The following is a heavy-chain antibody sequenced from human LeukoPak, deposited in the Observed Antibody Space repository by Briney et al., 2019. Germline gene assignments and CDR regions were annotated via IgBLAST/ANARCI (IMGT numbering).Heavy chain of an antibody. CDR1: GGSISSSSHY. Sequence: PSETLSLTCTVSGGSISSSSHYWAWIRQPPGKGLEWIGNIYYSGSTYYYPSLKSRVTISVDTSKNQFSLKLSSVTAADTAVYYCARWGVQGWFDPWAREPWSPSPQ. CDR3: ARWGVQGWFDP. V-gene: IGHV4-39*01. J-gene: IGHJ5*02. CDR2: IYYSGST. D-gene: IGHD1-1*01.